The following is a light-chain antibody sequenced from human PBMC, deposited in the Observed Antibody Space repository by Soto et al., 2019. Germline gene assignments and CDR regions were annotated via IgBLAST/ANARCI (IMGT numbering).Light chain of an antibody. J-gene: IGKJ1*01. CDR3: QQRSDWPRT. CDR1: QSVSSN. Sequence: EIVLTQSPGTLSLSPGERATLSCRASQSVSSNLAWYQQKPGQAPRLLIYDASNRATGIPARFSGSGSGTDFTLTISSLEPEDFAVYYCQQRSDWPRTFGQGTKVDNK. V-gene: IGKV3-11*01. CDR2: DAS.